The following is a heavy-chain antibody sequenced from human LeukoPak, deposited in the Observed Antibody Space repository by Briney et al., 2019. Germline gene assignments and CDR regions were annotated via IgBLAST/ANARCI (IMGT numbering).Heavy chain of an antibody. V-gene: IGHV4-38-2*02. CDR1: GYSISSGYY. CDR2: IYHSGST. D-gene: IGHD2-15*01. Sequence: PSETLSLTCAVSGYSISSGYYWGWIRQPPRKGLEWIRRIYHSGSTYYNPSLKSRVTISVDTSKNQFSLKLSSVTAADTAVYYCARDLVVATAFDIWGQGTMVTVSS. J-gene: IGHJ3*02. CDR3: ARDLVVATAFDI.